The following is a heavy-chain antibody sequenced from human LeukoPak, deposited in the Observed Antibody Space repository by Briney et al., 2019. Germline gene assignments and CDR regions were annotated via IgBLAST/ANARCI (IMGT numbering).Heavy chain of an antibody. J-gene: IGHJ3*02. CDR3: ARDEQLDDAFDI. D-gene: IGHD6-13*01. Sequence: GGSLRLSCAASGFTFSSYEMNWVRQAPGKGLEWVSYISSSGSNIKYADSVKGRFTISRGNAKSSVYLQMNSLRAEDTAVYYCARDEQLDDAFDIWGQGTMVTVSS. CDR2: ISSSGSNI. V-gene: IGHV3-48*03. CDR1: GFTFSSYE.